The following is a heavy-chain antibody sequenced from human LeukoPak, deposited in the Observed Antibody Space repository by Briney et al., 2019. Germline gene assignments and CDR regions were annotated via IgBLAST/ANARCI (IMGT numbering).Heavy chain of an antibody. CDR3: ARGDDYVWGSYRYADY. J-gene: IGHJ4*02. D-gene: IGHD3-16*02. V-gene: IGHV3-21*01. CDR1: GFTLSSYN. CDR2: ISSSSSYV. Sequence: PGGSLRLSCAASGFTLSSYNMNWVRQAPGKGLEWVSSISSSSSYVYSADSVKGRFTISRDNAKNSLYLQMNSLRAEDTAVYYCARGDDYVWGSYRYADYWGQGTLVAVSS.